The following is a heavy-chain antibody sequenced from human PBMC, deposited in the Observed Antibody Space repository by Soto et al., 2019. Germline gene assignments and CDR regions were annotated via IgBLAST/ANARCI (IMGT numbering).Heavy chain of an antibody. D-gene: IGHD1-1*01. J-gene: IGHJ6*02. CDR1: GYTFTSYA. Sequence: QVQLVQSGAEVKKPGASVKVSCKSSGYTFTSYAISWVRQAPGQGLEYMGWISAYNGNTNYAQNLQGRVTMTTDTATSTAYMELRSLRSDDTAGYYCARPEYNTPGGLDVWGQGTTVTVSS. V-gene: IGHV1-18*01. CDR3: ARPEYNTPGGLDV. CDR2: ISAYNGNT.